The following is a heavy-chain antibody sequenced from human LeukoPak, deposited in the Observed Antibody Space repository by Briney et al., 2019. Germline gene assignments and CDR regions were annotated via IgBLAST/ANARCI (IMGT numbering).Heavy chain of an antibody. D-gene: IGHD2-2*01. CDR2: INPYGTEK. CDR3: SGRDSSRSPRAY. V-gene: IGHV3-7*01. J-gene: IGHJ4*02. CDR1: GLTFTDFW. Sequence: GGSLRLSCAASGLTFTDFWMNWVRLAPGRGLEWLANINPYGTEKYYVDSVKGRFAISRDNAKNEVSLEMNSLRAEDTGVYYCSGRDSSRSPRAYWGEGALVSVSS.